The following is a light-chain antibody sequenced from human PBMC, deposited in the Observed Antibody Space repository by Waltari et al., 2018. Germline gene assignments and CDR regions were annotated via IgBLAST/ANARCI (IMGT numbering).Light chain of an antibody. Sequence: QSVLTQPPSVSEAPRQRVTISCSGSSSNIGNNAVNWYQQLPGKAPKLLIYYDDLLPSGVSDRFSGSKSGTSASLAISGLQSEDGADYYCAAWDDSLSVVVFGGGTKLTVL. CDR1: SSNIGNNA. J-gene: IGLJ2*01. CDR3: AAWDDSLSVVV. V-gene: IGLV1-36*01. CDR2: YDD.